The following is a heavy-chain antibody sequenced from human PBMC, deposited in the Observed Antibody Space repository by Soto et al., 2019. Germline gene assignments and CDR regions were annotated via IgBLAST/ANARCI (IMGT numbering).Heavy chain of an antibody. CDR1: GYTFTSYD. CDR2: LNPNSGNT. CDR3: ARCGQPRDFWSGYYHYYYYGMDV. V-gene: IGHV1-8*01. Sequence: ASVKVSCNASGYTFTSYDINWVRPATGQGLEWMGWLNPNSGNTGYAQKFQGRVTLTRNTSISTAYMELSSLRSEDTAVYYCARCGQPRDFWSGYYHYYYYGMDVWGQETTVTLSS. D-gene: IGHD3-3*01. J-gene: IGHJ6*02.